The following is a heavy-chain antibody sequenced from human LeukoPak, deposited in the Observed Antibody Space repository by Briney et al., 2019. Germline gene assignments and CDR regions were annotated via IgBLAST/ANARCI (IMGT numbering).Heavy chain of an antibody. J-gene: IGHJ3*02. CDR3: ARVRRYYDTTGSDDAFDI. CDR1: GLTFSNYW. V-gene: IGHV3-74*01. Sequence: GGSLRLSCAASGLTFSNYWMHWVRLAPGKGLVWVSRINTDGTSTHYADSVKGRFTISRDNAMNTLYLQMNSLRAEDTAVYYCARVRRYYDTTGSDDAFDIWGQGTMVTVSS. CDR2: INTDGTST. D-gene: IGHD3-22*01.